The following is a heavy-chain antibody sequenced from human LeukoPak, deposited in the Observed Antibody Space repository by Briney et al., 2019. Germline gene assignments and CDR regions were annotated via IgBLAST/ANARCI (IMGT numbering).Heavy chain of an antibody. CDR1: GGSISSGSYY. CDR3: ARGAYNYGSGSYVFDY. D-gene: IGHD3-10*01. J-gene: IGHJ4*02. CDR2: IYTSGST. V-gene: IGHV4-61*02. Sequence: SETLSLTCTVSGGSISSGSYYWSWIRQPAGKGLEWIGRIYTSGSTNYNPSLKSRVTISVDTSKNQFSLKLSAVTAADTAVYYCARGAYNYGSGSYVFDYWGQGTLVTVSS.